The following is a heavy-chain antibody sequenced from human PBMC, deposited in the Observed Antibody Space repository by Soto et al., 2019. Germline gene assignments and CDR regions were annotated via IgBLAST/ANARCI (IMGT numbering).Heavy chain of an antibody. D-gene: IGHD3-22*01. CDR3: AREQAVYYYDSSGYAFDI. Sequence: QLQLQESGPGLVKPSETLSLTCTVSGGSISSSSYYWGWIRQPPGKGLEWIGSIYYSGSTYYNPSLKSRVTISVDTSKNQFSLKLSSVTAADTAVYYCAREQAVYYYDSSGYAFDIWGQGTMVTVSS. CDR2: IYYSGST. J-gene: IGHJ3*02. V-gene: IGHV4-39*01. CDR1: GGSISSSSYY.